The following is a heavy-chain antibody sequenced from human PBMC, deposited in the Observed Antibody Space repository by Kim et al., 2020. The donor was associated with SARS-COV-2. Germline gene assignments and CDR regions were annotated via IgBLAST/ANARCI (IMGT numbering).Heavy chain of an antibody. D-gene: IGHD2-21*02. CDR1: GGSIYISNYY. CDR3: ARERSDPHIHKIEY. V-gene: IGHV4-39*02. J-gene: IGHJ4*02. CDR2: IYYSGRT. Sequence: SETLSLTCTVSGGSIYISNYYWGWIRQPPGKGLEWIGTIYYSGRTYHNPSLKSRVTISVDTSKNQFSLNLNSVTAADTAVYYCARERSDPHIHKIEYWGQGTLVTVSS.